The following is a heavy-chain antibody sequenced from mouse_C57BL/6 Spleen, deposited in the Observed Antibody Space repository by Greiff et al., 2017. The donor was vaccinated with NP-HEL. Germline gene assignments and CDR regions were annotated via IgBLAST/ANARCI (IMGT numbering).Heavy chain of an antibody. D-gene: IGHD1-1*01. CDR3: AANYYGSRYFDV. CDR2: IYPGDGDT. V-gene: IGHV1-82*01. Sequence: LVESGPELVKPGASVKISCKASGYAFSSSWMNWVKQRPGKGLEWIGRIYPGDGDTNYNGKFKGKATLTADKSSSTAYMQLSSLTSEDSAVYFCAANYYGSRYFDVWGTGTTVTVSS. CDR1: GYAFSSSW. J-gene: IGHJ1*03.